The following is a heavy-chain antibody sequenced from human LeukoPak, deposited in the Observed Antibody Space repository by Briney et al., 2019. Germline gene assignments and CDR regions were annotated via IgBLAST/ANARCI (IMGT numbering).Heavy chain of an antibody. CDR3: ARYVVQQLVTCYFDY. CDR1: GGSISSSNYF. D-gene: IGHD6-6*01. CDR2: IYYSGTT. V-gene: IGHV4-39*01. J-gene: IGHJ4*02. Sequence: KPSETLSLTCTVSGGSISSSNYFWGWVRQPPGKGLEWIGNIYYSGTTYYNPPLKSRATISVDTSKNQFSLKLSSVTAADTAVYYCARYVVQQLVTCYFDYWGQGTLVTVSS.